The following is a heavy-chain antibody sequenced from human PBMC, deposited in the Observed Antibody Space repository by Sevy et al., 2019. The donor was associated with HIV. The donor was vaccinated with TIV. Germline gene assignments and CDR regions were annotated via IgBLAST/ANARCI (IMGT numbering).Heavy chain of an antibody. CDR2: MWYDGNNN. V-gene: IGHV3-33*01. J-gene: IGHJ4*02. D-gene: IGHD6-19*01. CDR1: GVTFSSFG. CDR3: ASGPAVIVAGVAGDLDY. Sequence: WGSLRLSCTASGVTFSSFGIHWVRQAPGKGLQWVALMWYDGNNNYYADSVKGRFTTSEDSSKNTVYLQMNNLSAEDTAMYYCASGPAVIVAGVAGDLDYWGQGTLVTVSS.